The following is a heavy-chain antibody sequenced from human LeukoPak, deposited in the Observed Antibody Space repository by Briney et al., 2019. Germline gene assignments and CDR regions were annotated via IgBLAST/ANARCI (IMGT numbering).Heavy chain of an antibody. J-gene: IGHJ5*02. Sequence: SETLSLTCIVSGYSTSSDYCSGWIRQAPGQGLEWIGSIAHRGSPYYNPSLQSRVTMSADTPTNHSSLRLSSVTAADTAVYYCARDGGFYYTASPNSWFDPWGQGILVTVSS. CDR2: IAHRGSP. CDR3: ARDGGFYYTASPNSWFDP. V-gene: IGHV4-38-2*02. CDR1: GYSTSSDYC. D-gene: IGHD2-15*01.